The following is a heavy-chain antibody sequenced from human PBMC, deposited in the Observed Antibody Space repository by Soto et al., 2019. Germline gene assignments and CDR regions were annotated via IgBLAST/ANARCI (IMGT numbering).Heavy chain of an antibody. CDR3: ARKLTYYYGSGSYYPTQNWFDP. V-gene: IGHV1-18*01. Sequence: ASVKVSCKASGYTFTSYGISWVRQAPGQGLEWMGWISAYNGNTNYAQKLQGRVTMTTDTSTSTVYMELRSLRSDDTAVYYCARKLTYYYGSGSYYPTQNWFDPWGQGTLVTVSS. D-gene: IGHD3-10*01. J-gene: IGHJ5*02. CDR1: GYTFTSYG. CDR2: ISAYNGNT.